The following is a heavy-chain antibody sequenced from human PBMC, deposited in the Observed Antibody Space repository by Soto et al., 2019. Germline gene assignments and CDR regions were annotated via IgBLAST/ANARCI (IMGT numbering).Heavy chain of an antibody. CDR3: ARDGATPNVYYGMDV. D-gene: IGHD1-26*01. Sequence: ASVKVSCKASGYTFTSYDINWVRQATGQGLEWMGIINPSGGSTSYAQKFQGRVTMTRDTSTSTVYMELSSLRSEDTAVYYCARDGATPNVYYGMDVWGQGTTVTVSS. CDR2: INPSGGST. J-gene: IGHJ6*02. V-gene: IGHV1-46*01. CDR1: GYTFTSYD.